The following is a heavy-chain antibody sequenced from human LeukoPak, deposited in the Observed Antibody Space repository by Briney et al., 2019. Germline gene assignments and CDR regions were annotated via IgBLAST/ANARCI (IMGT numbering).Heavy chain of an antibody. Sequence: PSETLSLTCTVSGGSISSGGYYWSWIRRHPGKGLEWIGYIYYSGSTYYNPSLKSRVTISVDTSKNQFSLKLSSVTAADTAVYYCARDLGIAAAGTGINYYGMDVWGQGTTVTVSS. J-gene: IGHJ6*02. CDR3: ARDLGIAAAGTGINYYGMDV. CDR2: IYYSGST. V-gene: IGHV4-31*03. D-gene: IGHD6-13*01. CDR1: GGSISSGGYY.